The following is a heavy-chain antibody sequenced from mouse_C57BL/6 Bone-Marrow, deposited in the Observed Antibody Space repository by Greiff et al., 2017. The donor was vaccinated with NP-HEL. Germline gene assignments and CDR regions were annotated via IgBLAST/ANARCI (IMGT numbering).Heavy chain of an antibody. D-gene: IGHD3-3*01. CDR1: GFTFSSYA. CDR2: ISDGGSYT. CDR3: AREQGTHFDY. Sequence: EVKVVESGGGLVKPGGSLKLSCAASGFTFSSYAMSWVRQTPEKRLEWVATISDGGSYTYYPDNVKGRFTISRDNAKNNLYLQMSHLKSEDTAMYYCAREQGTHFDYWGQGTTLTVSS. J-gene: IGHJ2*01. V-gene: IGHV5-4*01.